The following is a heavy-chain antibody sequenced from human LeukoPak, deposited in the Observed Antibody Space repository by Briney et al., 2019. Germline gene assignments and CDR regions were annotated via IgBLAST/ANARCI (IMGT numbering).Heavy chain of an antibody. CDR2: IRYDGSNK. Sequence: GGSLRLSCAASGFTFSNNGMHWVRQAPGKGLEWVSFIRYDGSNKYYADSVKGRFTISRDNSKNTLYLQMNSLRAEDTAVYHCATRHSSSSGVDYWGQGTLVTVSS. J-gene: IGHJ4*02. D-gene: IGHD6-6*01. V-gene: IGHV3-30*02. CDR3: ATRHSSSSGVDY. CDR1: GFTFSNNG.